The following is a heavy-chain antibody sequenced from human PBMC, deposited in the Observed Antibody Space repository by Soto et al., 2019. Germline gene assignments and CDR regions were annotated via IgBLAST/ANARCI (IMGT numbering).Heavy chain of an antibody. CDR1: GFTFSSSA. J-gene: IGHJ4*02. Sequence: GGSLRLSCAASGFTFSSSAISWVRQAPGKGLEWVTAVSANGQGIYYADSVRGRFTISRDNSKNTVFLHMDSLSAEDTAVYYWAKDRPYPRHYFPYGGQGTLVTVSS. V-gene: IGHV3-23*01. CDR2: VSANGQGI. CDR3: AKDRPYPRHYFPY.